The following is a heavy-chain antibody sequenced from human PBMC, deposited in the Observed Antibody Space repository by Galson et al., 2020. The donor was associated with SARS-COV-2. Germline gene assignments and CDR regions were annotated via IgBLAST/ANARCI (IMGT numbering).Heavy chain of an antibody. CDR3: ARLCVGSPQGLRWWEQPDDQYCGLDV. J-gene: IGHJ6*02. CDR2: FYNTVTS. D-gene: IGHD3-16*01. CDR1: GVSVIRYH. V-gene: IGHV4-59*08. Sequence: ASETLSLTCSISGVSVIRYHWSWIRQSPGKGLEWVAYFYNTVTSNYNPSLMGRVTLSIDTSQNQLSLKLTSVTAADTAVYYCARLCVGSPQGLRWWEQPDDQYCGLDVWGQGTTVTVSS.